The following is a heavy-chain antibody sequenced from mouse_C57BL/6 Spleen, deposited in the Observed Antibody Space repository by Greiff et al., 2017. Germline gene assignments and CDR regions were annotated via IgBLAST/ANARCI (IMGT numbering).Heavy chain of an antibody. CDR3: ARETTVGWYFDV. V-gene: IGHV1-55*01. CDR1: GYTFTSYW. D-gene: IGHD1-1*01. J-gene: IGHJ1*03. CDR2: FYPGSGST. Sequence: QVQLQQPGAELVKPGASVKMSCKASGYTFTSYWITWVKQRPGQGLEWIGDFYPGSGSTNYNEKFKSKATLTVDTSSSTAYMQLSSLTSEDSAVYYCARETTVGWYFDVWGTGTTVTVSS.